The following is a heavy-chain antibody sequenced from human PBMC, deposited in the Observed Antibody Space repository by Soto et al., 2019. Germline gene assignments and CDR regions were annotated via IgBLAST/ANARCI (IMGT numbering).Heavy chain of an antibody. D-gene: IGHD2-2*02. J-gene: IGHJ6*02. CDR1: GGSFSGYY. Sequence: QVLLQQWGAGLLKPSETLSLSCAVYGGSFSGYYWSWIRQRPGKGLEWIGEINHRGSTNYNSSLKSRVTISVDTSKNQFSLKVSSGTAADTAVYYCARPYCSSTSCYTGGHYYGMDVWGQGTTVTVSS. CDR2: INHRGST. V-gene: IGHV4-34*01. CDR3: ARPYCSSTSCYTGGHYYGMDV.